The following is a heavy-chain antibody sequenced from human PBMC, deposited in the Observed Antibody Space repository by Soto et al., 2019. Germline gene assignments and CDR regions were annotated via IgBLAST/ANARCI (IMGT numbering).Heavy chain of an antibody. CDR1: GGSISSSSYY. J-gene: IGHJ5*02. Sequence: SETLSLTCTVSGGSISSSSYYWGWIRQPPGKGLEWIGSIYYSGGTYYNPSLKSRVTISVDTSKNQFSLKLSSVAAADTAVYYCARERRGGYWFDPWGQGTLVTVSS. CDR3: ARERRGGYWFDP. V-gene: IGHV4-39*07. CDR2: IYYSGGT.